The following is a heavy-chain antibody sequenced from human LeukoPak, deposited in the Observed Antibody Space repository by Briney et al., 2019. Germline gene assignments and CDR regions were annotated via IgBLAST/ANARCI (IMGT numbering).Heavy chain of an antibody. Sequence: PGGSLRLSCAASGFTFSTYGMHWVRQAPGKGPEWVGVISNDGSNKYHAESVKGRFTISRDNSNNTLYLQMNSLRAEDTAVYYCAKDEGHCSGGSCYRQDYWGQGTLVTVSS. CDR2: ISNDGSNK. J-gene: IGHJ4*02. D-gene: IGHD2-15*01. CDR1: GFTFSTYG. V-gene: IGHV3-30*18. CDR3: AKDEGHCSGGSCYRQDY.